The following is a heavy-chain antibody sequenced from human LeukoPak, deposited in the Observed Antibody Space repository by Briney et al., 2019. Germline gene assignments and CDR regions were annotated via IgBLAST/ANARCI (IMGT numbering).Heavy chain of an antibody. CDR3: ARVDTMIVVAVPLTDAFDI. J-gene: IGHJ3*02. D-gene: IGHD3-22*01. CDR1: GYTFIGYY. Sequence: GASVKVSCKASGYTFIGYYMHWVRQAPGQGPEWMGWINPNSGGTNYAQKFQGRVTMTRDTSISTAYMELSRLRSDDTAVYYCARVDTMIVVAVPLTDAFDIWGQGTMVTVSS. V-gene: IGHV1-2*02. CDR2: INPNSGGT.